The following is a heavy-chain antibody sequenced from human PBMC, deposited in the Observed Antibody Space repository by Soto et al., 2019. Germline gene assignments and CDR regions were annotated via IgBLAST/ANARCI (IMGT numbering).Heavy chain of an antibody. V-gene: IGHV4-39*01. J-gene: IGHJ6*02. Sequence: QLQLQESGPGLVKPSETLSLSCTVSGGSITSSFYWGWIRQPPGKGLEWIGSIYGTGNTYYNPSLKGRVTISADTSKNQVSLNLISGTAADTAVYYCRSSSRYSTDVWGQGATVTVSS. CDR3: RSSSRYSTDV. CDR1: GGSITSSFY. CDR2: IYGTGNT. D-gene: IGHD6-13*01.